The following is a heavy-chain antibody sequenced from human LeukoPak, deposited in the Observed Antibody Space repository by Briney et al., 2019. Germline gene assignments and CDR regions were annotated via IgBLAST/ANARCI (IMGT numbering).Heavy chain of an antibody. D-gene: IGHD3-22*01. V-gene: IGHV3-23*01. CDR3: AKTRSTMIVVSLDY. CDR2: MCGSGGST. Sequence: PGGSLRLSCAASGITFRNYAMSWVRQAPGKGLEWVSAMCGSGGSTYYADSVKGRFTISRDNSKNTLYLQMNSLRAEDTAVYYCAKTRSTMIVVSLDYWGQGTLVTVSS. CDR1: GITFRNYA. J-gene: IGHJ4*02.